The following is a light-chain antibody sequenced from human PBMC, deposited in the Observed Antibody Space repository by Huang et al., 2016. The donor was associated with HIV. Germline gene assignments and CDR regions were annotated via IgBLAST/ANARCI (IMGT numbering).Light chain of an antibody. CDR2: GTS. CDR3: LQHNTYPWM. J-gene: IGKJ1*01. Sequence: DIQMTQTPSAMSASVGDRVTITCRASQDIANSLAWFQQKRWKVRRPLIYGTSTLRSGVRSRFSDSGSGTEFTLTISSLQPEDFATYYCLQHNTYPWMFGQGTKVEVK. V-gene: IGKV1-17*03. CDR1: QDIANS.